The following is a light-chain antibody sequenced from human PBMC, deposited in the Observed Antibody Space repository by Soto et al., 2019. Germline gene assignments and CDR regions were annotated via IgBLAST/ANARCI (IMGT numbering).Light chain of an antibody. V-gene: IGLV2-14*01. CDR3: SSYNSSSTVV. J-gene: IGLJ2*01. Sequence: QSALTQPASVSGSPGQSITISCTGTSSDVGGYKYVSWYPQHPGKAPKVMIYEVSNRPSGVPNRFSGSKSGNTASLTISGLHAEDEADYYCSSYNSSSTVVFGGGTKLTVL. CDR2: EVS. CDR1: SSDVGGYKY.